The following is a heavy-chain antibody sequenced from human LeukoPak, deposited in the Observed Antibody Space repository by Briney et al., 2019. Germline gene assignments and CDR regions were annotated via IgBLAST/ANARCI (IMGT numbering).Heavy chain of an antibody. D-gene: IGHD6-13*01. J-gene: IGHJ3*02. CDR3: ARVTGGGIAAPHDAFDI. V-gene: IGHV1-69*05. CDR2: IIPIFGTA. CDR1: GGTFSSYA. Sequence: ASVKVSCKASGGTFSSYAISWVRQAPGQGLEWMGGIIPIFGTANYAQKFQGRATMTRDTSTSTVYMELSSLRSEDTAVYYCARVTGGGIAAPHDAFDIWGQGTMVTVSS.